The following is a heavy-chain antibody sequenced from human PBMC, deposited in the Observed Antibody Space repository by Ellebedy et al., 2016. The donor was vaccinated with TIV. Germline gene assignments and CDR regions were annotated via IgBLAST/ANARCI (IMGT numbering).Heavy chain of an antibody. J-gene: IGHJ4*02. V-gene: IGHV5-51*01. CDR2: IYPGDSDT. Sequence: GESLKISXKGSGYSFTSYWIGWVRQMPGKGLEWMGIIYPGDSDTRYSPSFQGQVTISADKSISTAYLQWSSLKASDTAMYYCARHPNHEYSSGWYPDYWGQGTLVTVSS. CDR1: GYSFTSYW. CDR3: ARHPNHEYSSGWYPDY. D-gene: IGHD6-19*01.